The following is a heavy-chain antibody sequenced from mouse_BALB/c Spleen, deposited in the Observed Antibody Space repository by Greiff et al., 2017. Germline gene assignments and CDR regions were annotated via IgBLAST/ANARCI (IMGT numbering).Heavy chain of an antibody. J-gene: IGHJ4*01. Sequence: DQLQQSGPELVKPGASVKIPCKASGYTFTDYNMDWVKQSHGKSLEWIGDINPNNGGTIYNQKFKGKATLTVDKSSSTAYMELRSLTSEDTAVYYCARSDYDGLYAMDDWGQGTSVTVSS. CDR1: GYTFTDYN. V-gene: IGHV1-18*01. D-gene: IGHD2-4*01. CDR3: ARSDYDGLYAMDD. CDR2: INPNNGGT.